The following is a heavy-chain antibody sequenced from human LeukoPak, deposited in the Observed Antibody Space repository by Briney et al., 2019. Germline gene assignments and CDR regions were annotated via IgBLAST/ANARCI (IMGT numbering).Heavy chain of an antibody. J-gene: IGHJ4*02. Sequence: SETLSLTCTVSGGSISSYYWSWIRQPAGKGLEWIGRIYNTGSTNYNPSLKSRVTMSIDTSKNQFSLKLRSVTAADTAVYYCARDEGEGASAWRARYLDYWGQGTLVTVSS. CDR3: ARDEGEGASAWRARYLDY. V-gene: IGHV4-4*07. CDR1: GGSISSYY. D-gene: IGHD3-10*01. CDR2: IYNTGST.